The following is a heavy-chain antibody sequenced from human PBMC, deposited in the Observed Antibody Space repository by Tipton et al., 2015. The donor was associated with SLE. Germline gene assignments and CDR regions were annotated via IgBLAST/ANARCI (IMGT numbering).Heavy chain of an antibody. CDR3: VRLRSKVLIDH. CDR2: IYYSGST. CDR1: GGSVSSGSYY. Sequence: TLSLTCTVSGGSVSSGSYYWAWIRQPPGKGPEWIGTIYYSGSTYYYPSLKSRVTISVDTSKNQFSLEVRSVTAADTAVYYCVRLRSKVLIDHWGQGTLVTVSS. V-gene: IGHV4-39*07. J-gene: IGHJ5*02.